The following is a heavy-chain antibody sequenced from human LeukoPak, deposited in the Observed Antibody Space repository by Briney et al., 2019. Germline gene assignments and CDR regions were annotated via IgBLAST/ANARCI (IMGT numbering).Heavy chain of an antibody. V-gene: IGHV4-59*08. CDR2: IYYSGST. J-gene: IGHJ4*02. Sequence: SETLSLTCTVSGGSISSYYWSWIRQPPGKGLEWIGYIYYSGSTNYNPSLKSRVTISIDTSKNQFSLNVNSVTAADTAVYYCARHTYARPFDSWGQGTLVTVSS. CDR3: ARHTYARPFDS. CDR1: GGSISSYY. D-gene: IGHD6-6*01.